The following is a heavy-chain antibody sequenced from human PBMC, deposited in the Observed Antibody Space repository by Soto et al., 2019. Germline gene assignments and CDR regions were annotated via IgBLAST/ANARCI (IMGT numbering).Heavy chain of an antibody. CDR1: GFTFSTYA. Sequence: EVQLVESGGGLVQPGGSLRLSCAASGFTFSTYAMNWVRQAPGKGLEWVAAVSGTGGNTYYADSVKGRFTISRDNSKNTLHLQMNSLRAEDTAVYDCATPPAGASTNYYCYGMDVGGQGTTFTVSS. CDR3: ATPPAGASTNYYCYGMDV. CDR2: VSGTGGNT. V-gene: IGHV3-23*04. J-gene: IGHJ6*02. D-gene: IGHD2-8*01.